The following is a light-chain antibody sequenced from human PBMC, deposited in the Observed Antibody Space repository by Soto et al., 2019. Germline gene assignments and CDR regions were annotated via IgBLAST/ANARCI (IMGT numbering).Light chain of an antibody. Sequence: QSVLTQPASVSGSPGQSITISCTGTSSDVGGYNYVSWYQHHPGKAPKLIIYVVNNRPSGVSNRFSGSKSGNTASLTISGLQAKDEADYYCSSYTTSTTLIFGGGTKLTVL. J-gene: IGLJ2*01. V-gene: IGLV2-14*01. CDR2: VVN. CDR3: SSYTTSTTLI. CDR1: SSDVGGYNY.